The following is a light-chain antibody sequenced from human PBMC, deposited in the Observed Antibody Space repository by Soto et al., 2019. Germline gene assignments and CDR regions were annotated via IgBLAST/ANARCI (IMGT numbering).Light chain of an antibody. J-gene: IGKJ1*01. V-gene: IGKV1-39*01. Sequence: IQMTHSPSSLSASVGDRVTITCRASQSISSYLNWYQQTPGKAPKLLIYAASSLQSGVPSRFSGSGSGTDFTLTISSLQPEDFATYYCQQSYSTPWTFGQGTKV. CDR3: QQSYSTPWT. CDR2: AAS. CDR1: QSISSY.